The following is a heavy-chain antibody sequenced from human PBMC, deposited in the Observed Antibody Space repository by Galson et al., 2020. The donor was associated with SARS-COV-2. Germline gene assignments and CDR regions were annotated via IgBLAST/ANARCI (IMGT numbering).Heavy chain of an antibody. J-gene: IGHJ4*02. V-gene: IGHV4-4*07. CDR3: ARAGCSSTSCYNFDY. CDR2: IYTSGST. Sequence: ETSETLSLTCTVSGGSISSYYWSWIRQPAGKGLEWIGRIYTSGSTNYTPSLKSRVTMSVDTSKNQFSLKLSSVTAADTAVYYCARAGCSSTSCYNFDYWGQGTLVTVSS. CDR1: GGSISSYY. D-gene: IGHD2-2*02.